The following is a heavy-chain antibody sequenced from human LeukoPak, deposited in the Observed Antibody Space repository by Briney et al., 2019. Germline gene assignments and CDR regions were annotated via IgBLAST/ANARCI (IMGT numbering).Heavy chain of an antibody. CDR3: ARDRRLVLYDYYYYMDV. Sequence: SETLSLTCTVSGGSISSSSYYWGWIRQPPGKGLEWIGSIYYSGSTYYNPSLKSRVTISVDTSKNQFSLKLSSVTAADTAVYYCARDRRLVLYDYYYYMDVWGKGTTVTVSS. V-gene: IGHV4-39*07. J-gene: IGHJ6*03. CDR2: IYYSGST. D-gene: IGHD6-6*01. CDR1: GGSISSSSYY.